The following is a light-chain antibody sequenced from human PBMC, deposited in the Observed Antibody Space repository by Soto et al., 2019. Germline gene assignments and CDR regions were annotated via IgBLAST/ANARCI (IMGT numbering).Light chain of an antibody. J-gene: IGKJ5*01. V-gene: IGKV1-5*01. CDR2: DAS. CDR1: QSLRGW. CDR3: QQYMTYST. Sequence: IQVTQSPFPLAASVGDKGTITFRASQSLRGWLAWYQQRPGKAPKALIYDASTLANGVPSRFNGSGSGTEFTLTISSLQPDDFATYYCQQYMTYSTFGQGTRLEIK.